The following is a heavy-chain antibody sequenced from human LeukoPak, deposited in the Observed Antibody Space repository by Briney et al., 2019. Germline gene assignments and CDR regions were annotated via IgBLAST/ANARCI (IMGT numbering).Heavy chain of an antibody. J-gene: IGHJ4*02. CDR3: ARGDGSSWYAGVAFDY. CDR2: IYYSGST. CDR1: GGSFSGYY. V-gene: IGHV4-59*01. D-gene: IGHD6-13*01. Sequence: NASETLSLTCAVYGGSFSGYYWSWIRQPPGKGLEWIGYIYYSGSTNYNPSLKSRVTISVDTSKNQFSLKLSSVTAADTAVYYCARGDGSSWYAGVAFDYWGQGTLVTVSS.